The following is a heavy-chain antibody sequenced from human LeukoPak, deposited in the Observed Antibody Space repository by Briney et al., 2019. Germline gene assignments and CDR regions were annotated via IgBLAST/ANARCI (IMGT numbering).Heavy chain of an antibody. CDR3: ARDYRDVLLWFGELSK. J-gene: IGHJ4*02. CDR2: ISGYNGKA. V-gene: IGHV1-18*01. Sequence: ASVKVSCKASGYTFTSYGISWVRQAPGQGLEWMGWISGYNGKANYAQKLQGRVTMTTDTSTSTAYMELRSLRSDDTAVYYCARDYRDVLLWFGELSKWGQGTLVTVSS. CDR1: GYTFTSYG. D-gene: IGHD3-10*01.